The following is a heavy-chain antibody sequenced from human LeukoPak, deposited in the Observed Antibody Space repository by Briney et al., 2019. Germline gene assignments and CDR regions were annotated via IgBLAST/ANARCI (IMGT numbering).Heavy chain of an antibody. Sequence: SETLSLTCTVSGGSISSSSYYWGWIRQPPGKGLEWIGSIYYSGSTYYNPSLKSRVTISVDTSKNQFSLKLSSVTAADTAVYYCAGPLMVRGVIGPYYYYYGMDVWGQGTTVTVSS. J-gene: IGHJ6*02. CDR3: AGPLMVRGVIGPYYYYYGMDV. CDR2: IYYSGST. CDR1: GGSISSSSYY. D-gene: IGHD3-10*01. V-gene: IGHV4-39*07.